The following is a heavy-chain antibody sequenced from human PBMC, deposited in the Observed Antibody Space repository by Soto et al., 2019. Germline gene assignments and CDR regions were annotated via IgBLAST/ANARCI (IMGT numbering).Heavy chain of an antibody. CDR2: INPGDSDT. Sequence: PGESLKISCKGSGHSFTSYWIGWVRQMPGKGLEWMGIINPGDSDTRYSPSFQGQVTISVDKSISTAYLQWSSLKASDTAMYFCATRFCSGGSCYEPYYYYGMDVWGQGTTVTVSS. CDR1: GHSFTSYW. CDR3: ATRFCSGGSCYEPYYYYGMDV. V-gene: IGHV5-51*01. J-gene: IGHJ6*02. D-gene: IGHD2-15*01.